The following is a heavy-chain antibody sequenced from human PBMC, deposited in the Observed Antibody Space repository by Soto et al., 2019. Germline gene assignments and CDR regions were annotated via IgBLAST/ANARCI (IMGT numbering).Heavy chain of an antibody. Sequence: SVEVPCKVSAGTFSSYSISWVRQAPLQGLEWMHAFIPIFGTANYAQKFQGRVTITADEFTSTAYMELSRLRSEDTAVYYCARHRGGNYDFWSGPKYYYYGMNFWDQVPTATV. CDR2: FIPIFGTA. CDR3: ARHRGGNYDFWSGPKYYYYGMNF. D-gene: IGHD3-3*01. CDR1: AGTFSSYS. J-gene: IGHJ6*02. V-gene: IGHV1-69*13.